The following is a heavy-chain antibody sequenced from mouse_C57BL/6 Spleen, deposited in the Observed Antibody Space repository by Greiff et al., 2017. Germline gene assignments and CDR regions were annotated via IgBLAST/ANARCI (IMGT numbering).Heavy chain of an antibody. CDR2: IWSDGST. V-gene: IGHV2-6-1*01. CDR1: GFSLTSYG. Sequence: VQLQESGPGLVAPSQSLSITCTVSGFSLTSYGVHWVRQPPGKGLEWLVVIWSDGSTTYNSALKSRLSISKDNSKSQVFLKMNSLQTDDTAMYXCARHGGSHYAMDYWGQGTSVTVSS. J-gene: IGHJ4*01. CDR3: ARHGGSHYAMDY.